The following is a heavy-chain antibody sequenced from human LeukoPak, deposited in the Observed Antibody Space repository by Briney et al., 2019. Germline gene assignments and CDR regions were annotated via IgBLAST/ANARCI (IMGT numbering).Heavy chain of an antibody. Sequence: GASVKVSCKASGYTFTGYYMHWVRQAPGQGLEWMGRINPNSGGTNYAQKFQGRVTMTRDTSISTAYMELSRLRSDDTAVYYCARALGYEVVLDAFDTWGQGTMVTVSS. CDR2: INPNSGGT. CDR3: ARALGYEVVLDAFDT. V-gene: IGHV1-2*06. J-gene: IGHJ3*02. D-gene: IGHD2-2*01. CDR1: GYTFTGYY.